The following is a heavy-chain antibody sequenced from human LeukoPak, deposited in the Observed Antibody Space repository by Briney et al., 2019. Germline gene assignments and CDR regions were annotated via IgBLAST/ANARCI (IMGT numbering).Heavy chain of an antibody. J-gene: IGHJ4*02. CDR2: INPNSDGT. D-gene: IGHD1-26*01. V-gene: IGHV1-2*02. CDR1: GYTFTGYY. CDR3: RVGATNRIDY. Sequence: ASVKVACKASGYTFTGYYMHWVRQAPGQGLEWMGWINPNSDGTNYAQKFQGRVTMTRDTSISTAYMELSRLRSDDTAVYYCRVGATNRIDYWGQGTLVTVSS.